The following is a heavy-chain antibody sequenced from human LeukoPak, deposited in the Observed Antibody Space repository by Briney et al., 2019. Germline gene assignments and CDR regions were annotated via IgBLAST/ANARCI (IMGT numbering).Heavy chain of an antibody. CDR1: GGTFSSYA. Sequence: ASVKVSCKASGGTFSSYAISWVRQAPGQGLEWMGGIIPIFGTANYAQKFQGRVTITADESTSTAYMELSSLRSEDTAVYYCARVIYYGSGSYYLWGQGTLVTVSS. CDR2: IIPIFGTA. D-gene: IGHD3-10*01. V-gene: IGHV1-69*13. CDR3: ARVIYYGSGSYYL. J-gene: IGHJ4*02.